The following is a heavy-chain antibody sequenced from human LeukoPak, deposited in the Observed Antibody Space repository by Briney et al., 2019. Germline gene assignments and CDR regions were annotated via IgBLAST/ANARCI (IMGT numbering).Heavy chain of an antibody. Sequence: SVKVSCKASGYSFTSYDISWVRQAPGQGLEWMGGIIPIFGTANYAQKFQGRVTITADESTSTAYMELSSLRSEDTAVYYCARVRVERRGGHFDYWGQGTLVTVSS. D-gene: IGHD1-1*01. CDR3: ARVRVERRGGHFDY. J-gene: IGHJ4*02. CDR2: IIPIFGTA. CDR1: GYSFTSYD. V-gene: IGHV1-69*13.